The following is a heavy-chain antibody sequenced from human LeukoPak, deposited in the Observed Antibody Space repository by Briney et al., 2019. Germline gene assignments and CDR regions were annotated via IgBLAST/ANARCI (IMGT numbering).Heavy chain of an antibody. Sequence: GGSLRLSCAASEFSVGSNYMTWVRQAPGKGLEWVSLIYSGGSTYYADSVKGRFTISRDNSKNTLYLQMNSLRAEDTAVYYCAKTLHSSSWYADAFDIWGQGTMVTVSS. CDR3: AKTLHSSSWYADAFDI. D-gene: IGHD6-13*01. J-gene: IGHJ3*02. CDR1: EFSVGSNY. V-gene: IGHV3-66*01. CDR2: IYSGGST.